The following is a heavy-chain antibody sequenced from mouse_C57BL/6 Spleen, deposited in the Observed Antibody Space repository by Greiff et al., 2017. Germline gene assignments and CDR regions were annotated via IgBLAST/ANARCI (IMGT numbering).Heavy chain of an antibody. J-gene: IGHJ2*01. CDR2: IYPGDGDT. CDR3: ASRGFDD. V-gene: IGHV1-80*01. CDR1: GYAFSSYW. Sequence: VKLMESGAELVKPGASVKISCKASGYAFSSYWMNWVKQRPGKGLEWIGQIYPGDGDTNYNGKFKGKDTLTAAKSSSTAYMQLSSLTSEGSAVYFCASRGFDDWGQGTTRTVSS. D-gene: IGHD3-3*01.